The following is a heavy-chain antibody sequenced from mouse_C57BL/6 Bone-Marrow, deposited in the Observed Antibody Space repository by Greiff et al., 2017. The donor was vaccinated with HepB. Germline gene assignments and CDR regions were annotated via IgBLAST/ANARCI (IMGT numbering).Heavy chain of an antibody. CDR2: IDPEDGDT. CDR1: GFNIKDYY. CDR3: TSYYYGSSYEGFDY. J-gene: IGHJ2*01. Sequence: VQLKESGAELVRPGASVKLSCTASGFNIKDYYMHWVKQRPEQGLEWIGRIDPEDGDTEYAPKFQGKATMTADTSSNTAYLQLSSLTSEDTAVYYCTSYYYGSSYEGFDYWGQGTTLTVSS. V-gene: IGHV14-1*01. D-gene: IGHD1-1*01.